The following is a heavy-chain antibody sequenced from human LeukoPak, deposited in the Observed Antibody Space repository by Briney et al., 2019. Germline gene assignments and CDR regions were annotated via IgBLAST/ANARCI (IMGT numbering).Heavy chain of an antibody. D-gene: IGHD3-9*01. CDR1: GFTFSSYW. CDR3: ARSPLNYDILTGYYRRGNYFDS. V-gene: IGHV3-7*01. CDR2: IKQDGSEK. Sequence: GGSLRLSCAASGFTFSSYWMSWVRQAPGKGLEWVANIKQDGSEKFYVASVKGRFTISRDNAKNSLYLQMNSLRADDTAVYYYARSPLNYDILTGYYRRGNYFDSWGQGTLVTVSS. J-gene: IGHJ4*02.